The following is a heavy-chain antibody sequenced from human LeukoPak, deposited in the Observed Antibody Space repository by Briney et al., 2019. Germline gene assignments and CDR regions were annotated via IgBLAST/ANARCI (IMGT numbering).Heavy chain of an antibody. CDR3: ARSTLWFGELSSLDY. D-gene: IGHD3-10*01. V-gene: IGHV1-18*01. Sequence: TSMKVSCKTSGYTFTSYGISWVRQAPGQGLEWMGWISAYNGNTNYAQKLQGRVTMTTDTSTSTAYMELRSLRSDDKAVYYCARSTLWFGELSSLDYWGQGTLVTVSS. CDR2: ISAYNGNT. CDR1: GYTFTSYG. J-gene: IGHJ4*02.